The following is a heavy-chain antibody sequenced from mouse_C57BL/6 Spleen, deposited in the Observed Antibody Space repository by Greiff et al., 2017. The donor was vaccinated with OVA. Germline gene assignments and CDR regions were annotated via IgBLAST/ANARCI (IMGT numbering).Heavy chain of an antibody. Sequence: EVMLVESGGGLVQPKGSLKLSCAASGFSFNTYAMNWVRQAPGKGLEWVARIRSKSNNYATYYADSVKDRFTISRDDSESMLYLQMNNLKTEDTAMYYCVRHDYYRAMDYWGQGTSVTVSS. J-gene: IGHJ4*01. V-gene: IGHV10-1*01. CDR2: IRSKSNNYAT. CDR1: GFSFNTYA. D-gene: IGHD2-12*01. CDR3: VRHDYYRAMDY.